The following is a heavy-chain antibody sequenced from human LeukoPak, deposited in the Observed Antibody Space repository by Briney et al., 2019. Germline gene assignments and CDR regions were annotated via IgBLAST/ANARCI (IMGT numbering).Heavy chain of an antibody. J-gene: IGHJ6*02. CDR2: INPNSGGT. V-gene: IGHV1-2*02. Sequence: ASVKVSCKASGYTFTGYYMHWVRQAPGQGLEWMGWINPNSGGTNYAQKFQGGVTMTRDTSISTAYMELSRLRSDDTAVYYCARDIGYDFWSGYLSASYYYYGMDVWGQGTTVTVSS. D-gene: IGHD3-3*01. CDR1: GYTFTGYY. CDR3: ARDIGYDFWSGYLSASYYYYGMDV.